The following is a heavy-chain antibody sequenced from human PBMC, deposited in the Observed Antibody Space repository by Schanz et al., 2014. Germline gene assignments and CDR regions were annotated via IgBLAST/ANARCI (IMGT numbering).Heavy chain of an antibody. V-gene: IGHV3-23*04. CDR2: LSGSGAGT. D-gene: IGHD6-19*01. CDR3: ARDHQWLARYYMDV. Sequence: AQLVESGGGVVQPGRSLRLSCAASGFAFRSYAMHWVRQTPGKGLEWVSTLSGSGAGTFYADSVKGRFTISRDNSKNTLYLQMNSLRAGDTAVYYCARDHQWLARYYMDVWGKGTTVTVSS. CDR1: GFAFRSYA. J-gene: IGHJ6*03.